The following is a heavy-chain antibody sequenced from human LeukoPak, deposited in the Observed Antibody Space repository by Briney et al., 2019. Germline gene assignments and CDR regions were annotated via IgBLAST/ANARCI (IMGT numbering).Heavy chain of an antibody. V-gene: IGHV1-69*13. D-gene: IGHD5-18*01. CDR2: IIPIFGTA. CDR1: GGTFSSYA. CDR3: ARDRGGYGYGYDIRMRYYFDY. J-gene: IGHJ4*02. Sequence: SVKVSCKASGGTFSSYAISWVRQAPGQGLEWMGGIIPIFGTANYAQKFQGRVTITADESTSTVYMELSSLRSEDTAVYYCARDRGGYGYGYDIRMRYYFDYWGQGTLVTVSS.